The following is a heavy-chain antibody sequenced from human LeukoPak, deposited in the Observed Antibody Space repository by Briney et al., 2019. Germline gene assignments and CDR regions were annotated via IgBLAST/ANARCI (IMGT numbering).Heavy chain of an antibody. CDR2: IYFSGST. Sequence: PSETLSLTCTVSGGSISSSTYYWGWIRQPPGKGLEWIGTIYFSGSTSYNPSLKSRVTISVDTSKNQFSLKLSSVTAADTAVYYCARRIAARHYFHYWGQETLVTVSS. CDR1: GGSISSSTYY. CDR3: ARRIAARHYFHY. D-gene: IGHD6-6*01. V-gene: IGHV4-39*01. J-gene: IGHJ4*02.